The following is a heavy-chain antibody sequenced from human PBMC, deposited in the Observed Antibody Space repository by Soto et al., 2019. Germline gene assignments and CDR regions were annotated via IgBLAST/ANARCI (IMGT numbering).Heavy chain of an antibody. V-gene: IGHV5-10-1*01. D-gene: IGHD3-10*01. Sequence: PGESLKISCKGSGYSFTSYWISWVRQMPGKGLGWMGRIDPSDSYTNYSPSFQGHVTISADKSISTAYLQWSSLKASGTAMYYCARHMVRGVIITTYYYYGMDVWGQGTTVTVSS. CDR2: IDPSDSYT. CDR3: ARHMVRGVIITTYYYYGMDV. CDR1: GYSFTSYW. J-gene: IGHJ6*02.